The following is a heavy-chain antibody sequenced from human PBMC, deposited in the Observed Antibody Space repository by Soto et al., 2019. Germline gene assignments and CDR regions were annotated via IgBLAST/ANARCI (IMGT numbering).Heavy chain of an antibody. CDR2: IIPIFGTA. J-gene: IGHJ3*02. CDR3: ARVGPAYCGGDCYHDAFDI. V-gene: IGHV1-69*13. Sequence: SGKVSCKASGGTFSSYAKSWVRQAPGQGLEWMGGIIPIFGTANYAQKFQGRVTITADESTSTAYMELSSLRSEDTAVYYCARVGPAYCGGDCYHDAFDIWGQGTMVTVSS. D-gene: IGHD2-21*02. CDR1: GGTFSSYA.